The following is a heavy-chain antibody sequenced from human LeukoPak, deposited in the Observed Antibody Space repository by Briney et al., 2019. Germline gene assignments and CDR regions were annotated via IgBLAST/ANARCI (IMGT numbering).Heavy chain of an antibody. J-gene: IGHJ4*02. Sequence: KTSETLSLTCTVSGGSISSYYWSWIRQPPGKGLEWIGYIYYSGSTNYNPSLKSRVTISVDTSKNQFSLKLSSVTAADTAVYYCARGYYDFRSGYYTTTPSAAFDYWGQGTLVTVSS. V-gene: IGHV4-59*01. D-gene: IGHD3-3*01. CDR1: GGSISSYY. CDR3: ARGYYDFRSGYYTTTPSAAFDY. CDR2: IYYSGST.